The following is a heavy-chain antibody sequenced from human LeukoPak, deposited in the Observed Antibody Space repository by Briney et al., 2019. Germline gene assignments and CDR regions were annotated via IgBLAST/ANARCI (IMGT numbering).Heavy chain of an antibody. D-gene: IGHD3-9*01. CDR1: GYTFTGYY. CDR2: INPNSGGT. Sequence: GASVKVSCKASGYTFTGYYMHWVRQAPGQGLEWMGWINPNSGGTNYAQKFQGRVTMTRDTSISTAYMELSRLRSDDTAVYYCARGPRFVGYFDWLPGAFDYWGQGTLVTVSS. CDR3: ARGPRFVGYFDWLPGAFDY. V-gene: IGHV1-2*02. J-gene: IGHJ4*02.